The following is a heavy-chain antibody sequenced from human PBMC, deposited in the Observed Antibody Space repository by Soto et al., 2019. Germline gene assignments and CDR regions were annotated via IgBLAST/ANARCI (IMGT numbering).Heavy chain of an antibody. CDR1: GGSISSGGYY. J-gene: IGHJ4*02. CDR3: ARLGGYYQAFDS. V-gene: IGHV4-30-2*01. CDR2: IYHSGST. Sequence: PSETLSLTCTDSGGSISSGGYYWSWIRQHPGKGLEWIGYIYHSGSTYYNPSLKSRVTISVDRSKNQFSLKLSSVTAADTAVYYCARLGGYYQAFDSWGQGTLVTVSS. D-gene: IGHD3-22*01.